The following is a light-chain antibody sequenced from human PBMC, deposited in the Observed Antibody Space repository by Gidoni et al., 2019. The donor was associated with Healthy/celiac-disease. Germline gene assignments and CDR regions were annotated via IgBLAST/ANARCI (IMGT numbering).Light chain of an antibody. CDR2: LGS. J-gene: IGKJ4*01. V-gene: IGKV2-28*01. Sequence: DIVMTQSPLSLPVTPVEPASISCRSSQSLLHSNGYNYLDWYLQKPGQSPQLLIYLGSNRASGVPDRFSGSGSGTDFTLKISRLEAEDVGVYYCMQALQTPLTFGGGTKVEIK. CDR3: MQALQTPLT. CDR1: QSLLHSNGYNY.